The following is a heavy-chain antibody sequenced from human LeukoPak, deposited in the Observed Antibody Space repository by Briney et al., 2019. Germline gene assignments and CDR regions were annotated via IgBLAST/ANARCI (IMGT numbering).Heavy chain of an antibody. CDR1: GGSISSYY. V-gene: IGHV4-59*01. CDR3: ARAMITFGGVIEGFDY. CDR2: IYYSGST. Sequence: SETLSLTCTVSGGSISSYYWSWIRQPPGKGLEGIGYIYYSGSTNYNPSLKSRVTISVDTSKNQFSLKLSPVTAADTAVYYCARAMITFGGVIEGFDYWGQGTLVTVSS. D-gene: IGHD3-16*02. J-gene: IGHJ4*02.